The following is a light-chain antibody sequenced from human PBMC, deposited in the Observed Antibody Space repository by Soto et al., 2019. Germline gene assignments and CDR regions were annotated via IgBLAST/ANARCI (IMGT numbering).Light chain of an antibody. V-gene: IGLV1-40*01. J-gene: IGLJ2*01. Sequence: QSVPTQPPSVYGAPGQRFTISCTGSNGNIGAGYDVHWYQQFPGTVPKLLIYGNSNRPSGVPDRFSGSKSGTSASLAITGLQAEDEADYYCQSYDSSLSGYVVFGGGTKLTVL. CDR3: QSYDSSLSGYVV. CDR2: GNS. CDR1: NGNIGAGYD.